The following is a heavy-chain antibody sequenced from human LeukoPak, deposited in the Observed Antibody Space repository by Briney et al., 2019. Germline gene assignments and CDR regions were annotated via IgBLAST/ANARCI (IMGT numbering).Heavy chain of an antibody. Sequence: SETLSLTCTVSGYSISSGYYWGWIRQPPGEGLEWIGSIYYSGSTYYNPSLKSRVTMSVDKSKNQFSLNLSSVTAADTAVYYCARGAARLRIAVYWGQGTLVTVSS. CDR1: GYSISSGYY. CDR3: ARGAARLRIAVY. CDR2: IYYSGST. J-gene: IGHJ4*02. V-gene: IGHV4-38-2*02. D-gene: IGHD6-6*01.